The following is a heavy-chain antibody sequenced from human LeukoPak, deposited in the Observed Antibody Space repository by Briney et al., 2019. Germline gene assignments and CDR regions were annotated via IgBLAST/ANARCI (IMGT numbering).Heavy chain of an antibody. J-gene: IGHJ4*02. Sequence: ASVKVSCKASGYTFTSYGISWVRQAPGQGLEWMGWISAYNGNTNYAQKLQGRVTMTTDTSTSTAYMELRSLRSDDTAVYCCATSDYYDSSGYPDYWGQGTLVTVSS. CDR3: ATSDYYDSSGYPDY. CDR1: GYTFTSYG. CDR2: ISAYNGNT. D-gene: IGHD3-22*01. V-gene: IGHV1-18*01.